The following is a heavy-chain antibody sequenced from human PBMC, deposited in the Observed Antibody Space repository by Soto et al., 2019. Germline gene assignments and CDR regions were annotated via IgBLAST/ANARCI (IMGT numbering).Heavy chain of an antibody. D-gene: IGHD6-19*01. V-gene: IGHV3-23*01. J-gene: IGHJ2*01. CDR2: ISGSGVNT. Sequence: WGSLTLSCTASGSTFRSYAMSWVRQAPRKGLEWVSAISGSGVNTYYADSVRGRFTISRDNSKNTLFLQMDSLRAEDTAVYFCAKDRRYSRGWYWYFDSWGRGTLVTVSS. CDR3: AKDRRYSRGWYWYFDS. CDR1: GSTFRSYA.